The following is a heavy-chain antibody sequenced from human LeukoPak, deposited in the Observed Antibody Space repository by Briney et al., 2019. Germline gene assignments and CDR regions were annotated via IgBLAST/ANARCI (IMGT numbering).Heavy chain of an antibody. CDR2: IYYSGST. Sequence: PSETLSLTCTVSGGSISSYYWSWIRQPPGKGLEWIGYIYYSGSTNYNPSLKSRVTISVDTSKNQFSLKLSSVTAADTAVYYCARGYSSSGEFDYWGQGTLVTVSS. J-gene: IGHJ4*02. CDR3: ARGYSSSGEFDY. V-gene: IGHV4-59*01. D-gene: IGHD6-6*01. CDR1: GGSISSYY.